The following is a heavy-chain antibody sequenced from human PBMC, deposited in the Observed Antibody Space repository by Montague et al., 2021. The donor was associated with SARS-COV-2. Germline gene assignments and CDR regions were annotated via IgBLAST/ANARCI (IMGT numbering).Heavy chain of an antibody. Sequence: SETLSLTCSVSSGSIISSGYYWGWNRQPPGKELEWIGNIYYSGTTYYNPSLQSRGTISVDTSKNHSSLRLSSVTAADTAVYFCARGMIRGVTTPFDYWGQGSQVTVSS. D-gene: IGHD3-10*01. CDR1: SGSIISSGYY. J-gene: IGHJ4*02. V-gene: IGHV4-39*02. CDR3: ARGMIRGVTTPFDY. CDR2: IYYSGTT.